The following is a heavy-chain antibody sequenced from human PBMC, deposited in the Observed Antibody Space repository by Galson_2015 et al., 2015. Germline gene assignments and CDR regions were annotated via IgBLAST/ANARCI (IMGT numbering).Heavy chain of an antibody. J-gene: IGHJ4*02. Sequence: ETLSLTCAVSGYSISSGYCWGWIRQPPGKGLEWIATIYHSGYTYYNPSLKSRLTISIDTSKNQFSLKLSSVTAADTAVYYCARVTAQGLVYFFDYWGQGTLVTVSS. CDR3: ARVTAQGLVYFFDY. CDR2: IYHSGYT. CDR1: GYSISSGYC. V-gene: IGHV4-38-2*01. D-gene: IGHD6-19*01.